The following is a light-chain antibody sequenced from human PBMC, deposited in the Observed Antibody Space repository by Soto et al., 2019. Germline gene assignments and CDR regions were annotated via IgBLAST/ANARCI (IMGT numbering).Light chain of an antibody. CDR2: GAS. V-gene: IGKV3-15*01. CDR1: QSLGGS. J-gene: IGKJ5*01. CDR3: QVYNQLLIT. Sequence: ILMEHSPATVSVSPEERTTRSCRASQSLGGSLAWYQQKPGQAPRLLIYGASTRVTGIPARFSGSGSGTEFTLTISSLQSEDFVVYYCQVYNQLLITFAQGTRLEIK.